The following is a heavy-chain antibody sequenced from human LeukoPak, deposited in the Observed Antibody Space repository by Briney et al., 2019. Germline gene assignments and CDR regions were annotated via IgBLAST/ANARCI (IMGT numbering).Heavy chain of an antibody. J-gene: IGHJ4*02. D-gene: IGHD2-21*02. CDR3: ARYGGNSGGYFDY. Sequence: SETLSLTCTVSGGSIGSYYWSWIRQPPGKGLEWIGYIYYSGSTNYNPSLKSRVTISVDTSKNQFSLKLSSVTAADTAVYYCARYGGNSGGYFDYWGQGTLVTVSS. CDR1: GGSIGSYY. CDR2: IYYSGST. V-gene: IGHV4-59*01.